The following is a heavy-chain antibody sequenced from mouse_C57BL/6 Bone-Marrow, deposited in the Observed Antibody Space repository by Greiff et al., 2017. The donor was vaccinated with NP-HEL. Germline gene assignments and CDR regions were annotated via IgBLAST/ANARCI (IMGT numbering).Heavy chain of an antibody. CDR2: ISSGGSYT. CDR1: GFTFSSYG. CDR3: ARQLYYSNYGGY. J-gene: IGHJ2*01. D-gene: IGHD2-5*01. V-gene: IGHV5-6*01. Sequence: EVKLVESGGDLVKPGGSLKLSCAASGFTFSSYGMSWVRQTPDKRLEWVATISSGGSYTYYPDSVKGRFTISRDNAKNTLYLQMSSLKSEDTAMYYCARQLYYSNYGGYWGQGTTLTVSS.